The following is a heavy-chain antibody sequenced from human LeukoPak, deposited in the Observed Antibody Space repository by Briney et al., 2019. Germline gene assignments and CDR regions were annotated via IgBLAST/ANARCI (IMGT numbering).Heavy chain of an antibody. D-gene: IGHD6-13*01. V-gene: IGHV4-59*12. Sequence: SETLSLTCTVSGGSISSYYWSWIRQPPGKGLEWIGYIYYSGSTNYNPSLKSRVTISVDTSRNQFSLKLSSVTAADTAVYYCARGPYSSSWYVSWFDPWGQGTLVTVSS. CDR3: ARGPYSSSWYVSWFDP. J-gene: IGHJ5*02. CDR1: GGSISSYY. CDR2: IYYSGST.